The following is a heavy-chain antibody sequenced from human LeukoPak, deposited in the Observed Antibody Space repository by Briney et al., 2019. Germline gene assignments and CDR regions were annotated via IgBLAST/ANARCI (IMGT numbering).Heavy chain of an antibody. D-gene: IGHD3-9*01. CDR3: AKVPHYDILTGYSNY. Sequence: GGSLRLSCAASGFTFSSYGMHWVRQAPGKGLERVAVIWYDGSNKYYADSVKGRFTISRDNSKNTLYLQMNSLRAEDTAVYYCAKVPHYDILTGYSNYWGQGTLVTVSS. CDR2: IWYDGSNK. J-gene: IGHJ4*02. V-gene: IGHV3-33*06. CDR1: GFTFSSYG.